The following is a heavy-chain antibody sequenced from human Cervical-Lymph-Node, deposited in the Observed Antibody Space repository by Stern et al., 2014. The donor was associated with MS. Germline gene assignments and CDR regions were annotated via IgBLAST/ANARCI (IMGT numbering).Heavy chain of an antibody. CDR2: IDWDDGK. J-gene: IGHJ6*02. CDR1: GSSLTSSGMC. CDR3: AQINLSHYYAMDV. V-gene: IGHV2-70*15. Sequence: QVTLKESGPALVKPTQTLTLTCIVSGSSLTSSGMCVNWIRQSPGRALEWLARIDWDDGKYYSPSLKSRSSISRDTSKNQVVLTVTDMDPVDTGTYYCAQINLSHYYAMDVWGQGTAVTVSS.